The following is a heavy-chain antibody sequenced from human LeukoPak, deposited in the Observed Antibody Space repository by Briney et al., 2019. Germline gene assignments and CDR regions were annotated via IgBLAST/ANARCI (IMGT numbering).Heavy chain of an antibody. CDR3: ATGYLVTAGLMDA. D-gene: IGHD6-13*01. CDR1: GYTLTEFS. CDR2: FDPEDGKT. J-gene: IGHJ6*02. Sequence: ASVKSSCKGSGYTLTEFSMSWVRQAPVKGLLCRGKFDPEDGKTVYAQKFQGRVTMTEDTSTDPAYMELSSLRSEDTAVYYCATGYLVTAGLMDAWGQGTTVTVSS. V-gene: IGHV1-24*01.